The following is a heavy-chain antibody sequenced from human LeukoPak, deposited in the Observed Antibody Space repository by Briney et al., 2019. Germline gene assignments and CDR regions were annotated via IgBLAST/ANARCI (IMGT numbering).Heavy chain of an antibody. CDR3: ARMARTGYYRGYFDY. V-gene: IGHV4-34*01. Sequence: SETLSLTCAVYGGSFSGYYWSWIRQPPGKGLEWIGEINHSGSTNYNPSLKSRVTISVDTSKNQFSLKLSSVTAADTAVYYCARMARTGYYRGYFDYWGQGTLVTVSS. D-gene: IGHD3/OR15-3a*01. CDR1: GGSFSGYY. J-gene: IGHJ4*02. CDR2: INHSGST.